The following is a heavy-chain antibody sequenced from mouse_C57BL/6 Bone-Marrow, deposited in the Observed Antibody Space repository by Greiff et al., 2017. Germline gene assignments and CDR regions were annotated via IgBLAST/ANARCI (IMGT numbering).Heavy chain of an antibody. D-gene: IGHD1-1*01. CDR3: ARGGIYYYGSSLAWFAY. J-gene: IGHJ3*01. CDR1: GYTFTSYW. CDR2: IYPGSGST. Sequence: QVQLQQPGAELVKPGASVKMSCKASGYTFTSYWITWVKQRPGQGLEWIGDIYPGSGSTNYNEKFKSKATLTVDTSSSTAYMQLSSLTSVDSAVYYCARGGIYYYGSSLAWFAYWGQGTLVTVSA. V-gene: IGHV1-55*01.